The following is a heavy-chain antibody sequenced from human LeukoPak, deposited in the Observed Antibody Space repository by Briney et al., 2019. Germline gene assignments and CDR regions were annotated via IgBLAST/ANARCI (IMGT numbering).Heavy chain of an antibody. CDR2: IYTSGST. J-gene: IGHJ4*02. Sequence: PSQTLSLTCTVSGGSISSGSYYWSWIRQPAGKGREWIGRIYTSGSTNYNPSLKSRVTISVDTSKNQFSLKLSSVTAADTAVYYCARVAVGKLDYWGQGTLVTVSS. CDR3: ARVAVGKLDY. V-gene: IGHV4-61*02. D-gene: IGHD2-21*01. CDR1: GGSISSGSYY.